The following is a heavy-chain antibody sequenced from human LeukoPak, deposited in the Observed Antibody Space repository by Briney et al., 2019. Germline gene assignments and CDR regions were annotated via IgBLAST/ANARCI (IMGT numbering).Heavy chain of an antibody. CDR1: VYTVSSYI. CDR3: ARDHYEILARTRGPFDY. D-gene: IGHD3-9*01. Sequence: AAVKVSRQASVYTVSSYIIPWLRQTPGRGLEWMGLINPSADQTNYAQRFQGRITMTTDTSTSTVYMELSSLRYEDTAVYYCARDHYEILARTRGPFDYWGQGTLVTVSS. J-gene: IGHJ4*02. CDR2: INPSADQT. V-gene: IGHV1-46*01.